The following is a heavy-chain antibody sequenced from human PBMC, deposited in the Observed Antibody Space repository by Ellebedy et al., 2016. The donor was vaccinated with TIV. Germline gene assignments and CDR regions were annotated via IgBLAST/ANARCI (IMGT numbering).Heavy chain of an antibody. V-gene: IGHV4-39*01. Sequence: MPSETLSLTCTVSGGSISRSSYYWGWIRQPPGKGLEWIGSIYYSGSTYYNPSLTSQVTLSVATAKNQFALKLSSVTAADTAVYYCARQAAYYYDNTATGLMDNLFDPWGQGTLVTVSS. CDR2: IYYSGST. CDR1: GGSISRSSYY. D-gene: IGHD3-22*01. CDR3: ARQAAYYYDNTATGLMDNLFDP. J-gene: IGHJ5*02.